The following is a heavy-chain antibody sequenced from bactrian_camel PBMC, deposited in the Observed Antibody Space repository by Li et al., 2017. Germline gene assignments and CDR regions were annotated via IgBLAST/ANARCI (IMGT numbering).Heavy chain of an antibody. CDR1: EYTRGINC. CDR3: AADVSLGPPFRLVAISYNY. J-gene: IGHJ4*01. V-gene: IGHV3S6*01. D-gene: IGHD3*01. CDR2: IYAGGGAT. Sequence: HVQLVESGGGSVQAGGSLRLSCSASEYTRGINCWGWVRQRPGKEREEVAWIYAGGGATDYADSVKGRYIISIDNAKNVLYLQMANLKPEDTAMYYCAADVSLGPPFRLVAISYNYWGQGTQVTVS.